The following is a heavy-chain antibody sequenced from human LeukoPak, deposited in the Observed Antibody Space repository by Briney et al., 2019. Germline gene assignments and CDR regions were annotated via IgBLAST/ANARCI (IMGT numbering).Heavy chain of an antibody. J-gene: IGHJ5*02. CDR3: ARALGQQLTYNWFDP. CDR2: IYYSGST. CDR1: GGSISSSSYY. V-gene: IGHV4-39*07. Sequence: SETLSLTCTVSGGSISSSSYYWGWIRQPPGKGLEWIGSIYYSGSTYYNPSLKSRVTISVDTSKNQFSLKLSSVTAADTAVYYCARALGQQLTYNWFDPWGQGTLVTVSS. D-gene: IGHD6-13*01.